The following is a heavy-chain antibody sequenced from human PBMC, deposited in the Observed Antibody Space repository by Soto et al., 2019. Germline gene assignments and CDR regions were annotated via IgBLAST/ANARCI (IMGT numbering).Heavy chain of an antibody. CDR2: ISSSSSYI. CDR1: GFTFSSYS. D-gene: IGHD1-1*01. J-gene: IGHJ3*02. V-gene: IGHV3-21*01. CDR3: ARERELEPTLYELDAFDI. Sequence: GGSLRLSCAASGFTFSSYSMNWVRQAPGKGLEWVSSISSSSSYIYYADSVKGRFTISRDNAKNSLYLQMNSLRAEDTAVYYCARERELEPTLYELDAFDIWGQGTMVTVSS.